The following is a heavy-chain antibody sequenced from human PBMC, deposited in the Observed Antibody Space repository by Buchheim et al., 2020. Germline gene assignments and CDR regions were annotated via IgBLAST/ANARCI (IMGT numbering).Heavy chain of an antibody. CDR1: GFSLSTTGVS. V-gene: IGHV2-5*02. CDR2: IYWDDDK. Sequence: QITLKESGPTLVKPTQTLTLTCTFSGFSLSTTGVSVGWIRQPPGKALEWLALIYWDDDKRYSPYLKRRLTITKDTSKNQVVLRMTNMDPVDTATYYCAHSGLHYDFWSGYYTGSNYFDFWGQGAL. D-gene: IGHD3-3*01. CDR3: AHSGLHYDFWSGYYTGSNYFDF. J-gene: IGHJ4*02.